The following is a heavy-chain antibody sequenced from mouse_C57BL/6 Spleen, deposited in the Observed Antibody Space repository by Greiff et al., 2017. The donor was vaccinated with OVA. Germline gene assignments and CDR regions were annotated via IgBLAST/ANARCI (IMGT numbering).Heavy chain of an antibody. CDR1: GYAFSSYW. V-gene: IGHV1-80*01. CDR2: IYPGDGDT. J-gene: IGHJ2*01. D-gene: IGHD2-2*01. Sequence: QVQLQQSGAELVKPGASVKISCKASGYAFSSYWMNWVKQRPGKGLEWIGQIYPGDGDTNYNGKFKGKATLTADKSSSTAYMQLSSLTSEDSAVYFCARSRGYGYDDPLFDYWGQGTTLTVSS. CDR3: ARSRGYGYDDPLFDY.